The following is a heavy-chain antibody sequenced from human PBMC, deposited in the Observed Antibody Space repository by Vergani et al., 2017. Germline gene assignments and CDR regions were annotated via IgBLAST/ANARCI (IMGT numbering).Heavy chain of an antibody. CDR2: IIPILGIA. Sequence: QVQLVQSGAEVKKPGASVKVSCKASGGTFSSYAISWVRQAPGQGLEWMGRIIPILGIANYAQKFQGRVTMTEDTSTDTAYMELSSLRSEDTAVYYCATSEGIVGATTPFDYWGQGTLVTVSS. D-gene: IGHD1-26*01. CDR3: ATSEGIVGATTPFDY. CDR1: GGTFSSYA. V-gene: IGHV1-69*04. J-gene: IGHJ4*02.